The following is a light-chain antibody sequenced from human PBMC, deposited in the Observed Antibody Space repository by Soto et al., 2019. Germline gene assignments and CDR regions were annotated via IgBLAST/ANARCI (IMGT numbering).Light chain of an antibody. Sequence: QSALTQPRSVSGSPGQSVTISCTGTSSDVGGYNYVSWYQQHPGKAPKLMIYDVSKRPSGVPDRFSGSKSGNTASLTISGLQAEDEADYYCCLYAGSPWAFGGGTKLTVL. CDR3: CLYAGSPWA. J-gene: IGLJ3*02. CDR1: SSDVGGYNY. V-gene: IGLV2-11*01. CDR2: DVS.